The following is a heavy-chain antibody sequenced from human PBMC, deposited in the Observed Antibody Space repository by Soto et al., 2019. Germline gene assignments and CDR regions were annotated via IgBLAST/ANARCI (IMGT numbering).Heavy chain of an antibody. Sequence: ASVKVSCKASGYTFTSYDINWVRQATGQGLEWMGWMNPNSGNTGYAQKFQGRVTMARNTSISTAYMELSSLRSEDTAVYYCARGYRNWNDAFDIWGQGTMVTVSS. CDR3: ARGYRNWNDAFDI. J-gene: IGHJ3*02. CDR2: MNPNSGNT. D-gene: IGHD1-1*01. CDR1: GYTFTSYD. V-gene: IGHV1-8*01.